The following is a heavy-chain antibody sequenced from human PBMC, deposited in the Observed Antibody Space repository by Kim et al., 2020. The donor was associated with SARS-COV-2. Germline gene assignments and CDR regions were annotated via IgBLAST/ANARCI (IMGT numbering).Heavy chain of an antibody. J-gene: IGHJ4*02. Sequence: NKYYEAPVKGRVTVSRDNSHHTLYLQMNRPRAEETAVYYCARDFLAATFDYWGQGTLVTVPS. D-gene: IGHD2-15*01. V-gene: IGHV3-33*01. CDR3: ARDFLAATFDY. CDR2: NK.